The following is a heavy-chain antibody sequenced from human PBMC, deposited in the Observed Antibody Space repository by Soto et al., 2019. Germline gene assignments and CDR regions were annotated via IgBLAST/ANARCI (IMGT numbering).Heavy chain of an antibody. CDR1: GFTVDSYS. V-gene: IGHV3-48*01. CDR2: ISSSSGST. J-gene: IGHJ6*02. CDR3: ARDRIPTGMDV. Sequence: XXSLRLSFAAAGFTVDSYSIHWVPQAPGKGLEWVSYISSSSGSTYYADSVKGRFTISRDNSKNTLYLQMNSLRAEDTAVYYCARDRIPTGMDVWGQGTTVTVSS.